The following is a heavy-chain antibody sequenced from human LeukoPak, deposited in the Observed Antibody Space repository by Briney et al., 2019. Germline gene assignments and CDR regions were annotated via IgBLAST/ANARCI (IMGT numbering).Heavy chain of an antibody. D-gene: IGHD5-18*01. V-gene: IGHV1-8*03. CDR2: MNPNSGNT. J-gene: IGHJ6*03. CDR3: ARGGGYSYGYYYYYYYYMDV. Sequence: ASVKVSCKASGYTFTSYDINWVRQATGQGLEWMGWMNPNSGNTGYAQKFQGRVTITRNTSMSTAYMELSSLRSEDTAVYYCARGGGYSYGYYYYYYYYMDVWGKGTTVTVSS. CDR1: GYTFTSYD.